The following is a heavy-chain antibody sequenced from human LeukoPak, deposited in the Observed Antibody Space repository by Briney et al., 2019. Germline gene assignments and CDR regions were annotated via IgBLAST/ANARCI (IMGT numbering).Heavy chain of an antibody. V-gene: IGHV4-59*01. CDR3: ARGAAVRYSGYDSDY. J-gene: IGHJ4*02. CDR1: GGSISSYY. D-gene: IGHD5-12*01. CDR2: IYYSGST. Sequence: PSESLSLTCTVAGGSISSYYWSWVRQPPGKGLEWDGYIYYSGSTNYNPSLKSRVTISVATSKNQFSLKLSSVTAADTAVYYCARGAAVRYSGYDSDYWGQGTLVTVSS.